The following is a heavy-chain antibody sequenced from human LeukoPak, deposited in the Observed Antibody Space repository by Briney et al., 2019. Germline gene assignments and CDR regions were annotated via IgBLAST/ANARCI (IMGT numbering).Heavy chain of an antibody. J-gene: IGHJ4*02. CDR2: ISGSGGNT. CDR3: AKYPASGGYFDY. Sequence: GGSLRLSCAASGFTFSTYSMSWFRQAPGKGLEWVSGISGSGGNTYYADSVKGRFTISRDNSKNTLYLQMNSLRAEDTAIFYCAKYPASGGYFDYWGQGTPVTVSS. V-gene: IGHV3-23*01. D-gene: IGHD6-13*01. CDR1: GFTFSTYS.